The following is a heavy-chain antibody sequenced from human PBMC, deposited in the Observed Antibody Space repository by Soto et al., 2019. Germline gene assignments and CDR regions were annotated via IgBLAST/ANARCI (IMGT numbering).Heavy chain of an antibody. V-gene: IGHV3-23*01. J-gene: IGHJ4*02. CDR1: GFTFSSYA. CDR3: AKGLIAAAGIFDY. D-gene: IGHD6-13*01. CDR2: ISGSGGST. Sequence: EVQLLESGGGLVQPGGSLRLSCAASGFTFSSYAMSWVRQAPGKGLEWVSTISGSGGSTYFADSVKGRFTISRDNSKNTLYLQMNSLRAEDTAVHYCAKGLIAAAGIFDYWGQGTLVTVSS.